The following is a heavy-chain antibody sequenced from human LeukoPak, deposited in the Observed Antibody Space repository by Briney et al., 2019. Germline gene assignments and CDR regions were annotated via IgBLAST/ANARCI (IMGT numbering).Heavy chain of an antibody. CDR3: ARLSGYNWNLFDY. D-gene: IGHD1-20*01. Sequence: ASVKVSCKTSGDTFSNNAIGWVRQAPGQGLEWMGRINPTLDLSNHAQKFQGRVTITADKSTSTAFMELSRLTSEDTAIYYCARLSGYNWNLFDYWGQGTLVTVSS. CDR2: INPTLDLS. V-gene: IGHV1-69*04. CDR1: GDTFSNNA. J-gene: IGHJ4*02.